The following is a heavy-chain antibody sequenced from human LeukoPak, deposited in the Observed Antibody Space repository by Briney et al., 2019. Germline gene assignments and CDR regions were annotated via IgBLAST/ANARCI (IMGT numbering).Heavy chain of an antibody. D-gene: IGHD5-18*01. J-gene: IGHJ4*02. CDR3: AKDQGFSYYYLDF. CDR1: GFTYNSHA. Sequence: GGSLRLSCVASGFTYNSHAMSWVRQAPGKGLEWVSGISGNGATTYYTDSVRGRFTISRDNSENTVYLQMSSLSAEDTAVYFCAKDQGFSYYYLDFWGQGILGTVSS. CDR2: ISGNGATT. V-gene: IGHV3-23*01.